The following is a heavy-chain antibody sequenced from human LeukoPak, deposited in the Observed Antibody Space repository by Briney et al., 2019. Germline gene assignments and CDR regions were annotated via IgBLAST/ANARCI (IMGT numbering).Heavy chain of an antibody. J-gene: IGHJ4*02. D-gene: IGHD3-10*01. CDR3: AKVSGTYYYGFDF. CDR1: GFTFDDYG. Sequence: GGSLRLSCAASGFTFDDYGMSWVRQAPGKGLEWVSSISGSTNYADYADSVKGRFTMSRDTSNNTLYLQLSSLRAEDTAVYFCAKVSGTYYYGFDFWGQGALVTVSS. CDR2: ISGSTNYA. V-gene: IGHV3-23*01.